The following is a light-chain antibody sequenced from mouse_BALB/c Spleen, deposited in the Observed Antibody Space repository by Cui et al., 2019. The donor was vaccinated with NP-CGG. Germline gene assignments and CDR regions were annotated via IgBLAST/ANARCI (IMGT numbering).Light chain of an antibody. Sequence: QAVVPQESALTTSPGETVTLTCRSSTGTVTTSKYANWVQEKSDHLLTGLIGSIHNRVLGVPFKFSGFRIEDKAAITITGAQTENEAIYVCSLWTSWVFGGGTKLTVL. J-gene: IGLJ1*01. CDR2: SIH. CDR1: TGTVTTSKY. CDR3: SLWTSWV. V-gene: IGLV1*01.